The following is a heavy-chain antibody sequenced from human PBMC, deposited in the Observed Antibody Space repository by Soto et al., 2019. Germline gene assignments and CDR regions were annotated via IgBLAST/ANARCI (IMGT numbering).Heavy chain of an antibody. CDR1: GGSFSGYY. CDR3: ARGLNSNYFDY. D-gene: IGHD4-4*01. Sequence: SETLSLTCAVYGGSFSGYYWSWIRQPPGKGLEWIGEINHSGSTNYNPSLKSRVTISVDTSKNQFSLKLSSVTAADTAVYYCARGLNSNYFDYWGQGTLVTVSS. V-gene: IGHV4-34*09. CDR2: INHSGST. J-gene: IGHJ4*02.